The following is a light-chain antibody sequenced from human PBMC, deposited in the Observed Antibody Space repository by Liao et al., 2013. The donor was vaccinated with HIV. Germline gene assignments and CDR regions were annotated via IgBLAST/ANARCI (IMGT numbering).Light chain of an antibody. CDR1: ELGEKH. J-gene: IGLJ1*01. CDR2: QDK. CDR3: LAWDIRTYV. V-gene: IGLV3-1*01. Sequence: SYELTQPPAVSVSPGQTARITCSGEELGEKHASWYQQKPGQSPLLVIYQDKKRPSGVPERFSASNFGNTATLTISGTQAVDEADYYCLAWDIRTYVFGTGTKVTVL.